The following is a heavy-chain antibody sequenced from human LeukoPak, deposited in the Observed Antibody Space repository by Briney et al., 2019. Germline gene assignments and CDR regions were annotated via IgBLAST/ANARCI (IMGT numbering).Heavy chain of an antibody. CDR2: IHNSGRT. D-gene: IGHD6-19*01. V-gene: IGHV4-59*08. CDR1: CGSVSSYY. Sequence: SETLSLTCSVACGSVSSYYWSWIRQSPGKGLEWIGYIHNSGRTNYNPSLKSRVTGFVDTSKNQVSLRLSSVTAADTAVCDCAIHEWLVQNHTYWGQGTLVTVSS. J-gene: IGHJ4*02. CDR3: AIHEWLVQNHTY.